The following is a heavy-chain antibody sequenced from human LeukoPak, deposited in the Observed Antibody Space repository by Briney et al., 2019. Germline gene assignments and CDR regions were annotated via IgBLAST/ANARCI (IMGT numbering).Heavy chain of an antibody. CDR3: ASFFCTSGLCYYLDY. CDR1: GYTFTSNA. J-gene: IGHJ4*02. V-gene: IGHV7-4-1*02. Sequence: ASVKVSCKASGYTFTSNALGWVRQAPGQGLEWMGWINTNTGNPTYAQGFTGRFVFSLDTSDNTAYLQISSLQAEDTAVYYCASFFCTSGLCYYLDYWGQGTLVTVSS. D-gene: IGHD2-8*01. CDR2: INTNTGNP.